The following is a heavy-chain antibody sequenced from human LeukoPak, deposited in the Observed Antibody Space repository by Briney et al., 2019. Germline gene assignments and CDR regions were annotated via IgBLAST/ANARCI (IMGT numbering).Heavy chain of an antibody. CDR1: GYSFTSYW. V-gene: IGHV5-51*01. CDR3: ARHHYYGSGSIDYYYGMDV. CDR2: IYPGDSDT. J-gene: IGHJ6*02. D-gene: IGHD3-10*01. Sequence: GESLKISCKGSGYSFTSYWIGWVRQMPGKGLEWMGIIYPGDSDTRYSPSFQGQVTISADKSISTAYLQWSSLKASDTAMYYCARHHYYGSGSIDYYYGMDVWGQGTTVTVSS.